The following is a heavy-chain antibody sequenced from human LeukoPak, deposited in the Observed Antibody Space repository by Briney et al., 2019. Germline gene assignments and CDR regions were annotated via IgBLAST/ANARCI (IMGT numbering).Heavy chain of an antibody. D-gene: IGHD2-2*01. CDR3: ASSVRKCSSTSCYLPNYYYHYMDV. CDR2: IYTSGST. V-gene: IGHV4-4*07. CDR1: GGSISSYY. J-gene: IGHJ6*03. Sequence: SETLSLTCTVSGGSISSYYWSWIRQPAGKGLEWIGRIYTSGSTNYNPSLKSRVTISVDTSKNQFSLKLSSVTAADTAVYYCASSVRKCSSTSCYLPNYYYHYMDVWGKGTTVTVSS.